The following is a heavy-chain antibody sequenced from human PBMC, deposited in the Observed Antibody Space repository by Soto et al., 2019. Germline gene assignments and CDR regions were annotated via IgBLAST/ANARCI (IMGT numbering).Heavy chain of an antibody. J-gene: IGHJ5*02. V-gene: IGHV3-33*01. D-gene: IGHD1-26*01. CDR2: IWSDGSKE. Sequence: QAQLVESGGGVVQPGRSLRLSCAASGLPFSASGMHWVRQAPGKGLEWVAMIWSDGSKEYYADSVKGRFTITRDNSKNMIFLQMDSLRAEDTAVYYCARDKCTTYLDTWGQGNMVTVSS. CDR1: GLPFSASG. CDR3: ARDKCTTYLDT.